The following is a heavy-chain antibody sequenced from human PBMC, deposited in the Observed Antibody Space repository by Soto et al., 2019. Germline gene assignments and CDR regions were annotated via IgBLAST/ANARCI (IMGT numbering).Heavy chain of an antibody. J-gene: IGHJ6*02. CDR3: ARSQGSSTSLEIYYYYYYGMDV. Sequence: QVQLVQSGAEVKKPGSSVKVSCKASGGTFSSYAISWVRQAPGQGLEWMGGIIPISETTNYAQKCKGTVTITADEPKSTAYMGLSSLRSEDTAVYYCARSQGSSTSLEIYYYYYYGMDVWGQGTTVTVSS. V-gene: IGHV1-69*01. D-gene: IGHD2-2*01. CDR1: GGTFSSYA. CDR2: IIPISETT.